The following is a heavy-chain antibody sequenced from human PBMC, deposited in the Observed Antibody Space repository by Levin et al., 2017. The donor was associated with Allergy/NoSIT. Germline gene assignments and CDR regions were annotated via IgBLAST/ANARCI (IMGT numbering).Heavy chain of an antibody. D-gene: IGHD1-26*01. CDR3: ARGPVVGATFWDI. J-gene: IGHJ3*02. V-gene: IGHV4-59*01. Sequence: SQTLSLTCTVSGGSISSYYWSWIRQPPGKGLEWIGYIYYSGSTNYNPSLKSRVTISVDTSKNQFSLKLSSVTAADTAVYYCARGPVVGATFWDIWGQGTMVTVSS. CDR2: IYYSGST. CDR1: GGSISSYY.